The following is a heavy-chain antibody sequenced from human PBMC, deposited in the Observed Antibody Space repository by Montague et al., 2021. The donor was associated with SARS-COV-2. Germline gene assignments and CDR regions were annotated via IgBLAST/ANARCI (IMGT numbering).Heavy chain of an antibody. CDR3: AKESTSVSGNVNWFDT. J-gene: IGHJ5*02. Sequence: SLSLSFAASGFTFDLYAMNWVRQAPGKGLEWVAAISGGGHSIYYADSVKGRFTVSRDNSENTLYLQMSGLGAEDTALYYCAKESTSVSGNVNWFDTRGQGTLVTVSS. V-gene: IGHV3-23*01. CDR1: GFTFDLYA. CDR2: ISGGGHSI. D-gene: IGHD3-10*01.